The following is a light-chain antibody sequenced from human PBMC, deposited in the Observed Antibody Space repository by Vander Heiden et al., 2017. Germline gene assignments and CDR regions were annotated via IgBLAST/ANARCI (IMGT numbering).Light chain of an antibody. Sequence: DIQMTQSPSSLSASVGDRLTITCRASQSITNYLNWYQQKPGKAPKLLILAASSLQTGVPTRFRGSGSGTDFTLSISSLQPEDFATYYCQQSYTSPLYTFGQGTKLEI. CDR3: QQSYTSPLYT. CDR2: AAS. J-gene: IGKJ2*01. V-gene: IGKV1-39*01. CDR1: QSITNY.